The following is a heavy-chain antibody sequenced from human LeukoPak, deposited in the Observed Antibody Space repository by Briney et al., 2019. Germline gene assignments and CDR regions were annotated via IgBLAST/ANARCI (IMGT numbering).Heavy chain of an antibody. V-gene: IGHV3-21*01. CDR3: AKELDYGGNSAGYFAS. J-gene: IGHJ4*02. CDR2: ISSSSSYI. CDR1: GFTFSSYS. D-gene: IGHD4-23*01. Sequence: GGSLRLSCAASGFTFSSYSMNWVRQAPGKGLEWVSSISSSSSYIYYADSVKGRFTISRDNAKNSLYLQMNSLRAEDTGLYYCAKELDYGGNSAGYFASWGQGTLVTVSS.